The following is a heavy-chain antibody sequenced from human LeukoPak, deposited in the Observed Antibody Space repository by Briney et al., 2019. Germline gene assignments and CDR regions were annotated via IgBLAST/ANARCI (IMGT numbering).Heavy chain of an antibody. CDR1: GYTFTSCW. CDR2: IYPGDSDT. Sequence: GESLKISCKGFGYTFTSCWIGWVRQMPGKGLEWMGIIYPGDSDTRYSPSFQGQVTISVDKSFTTAYVHWSSLKASDTAMYYCARHLDSSGPTRDAFDIWGQGTMVTVSS. J-gene: IGHJ3*02. CDR3: ARHLDSSGPTRDAFDI. V-gene: IGHV5-51*01. D-gene: IGHD3-22*01.